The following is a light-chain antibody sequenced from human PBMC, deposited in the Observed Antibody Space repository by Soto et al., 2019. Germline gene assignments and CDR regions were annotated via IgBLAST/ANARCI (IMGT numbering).Light chain of an antibody. J-gene: IGKJ4*01. CDR3: QQYVIYPLT. CDR2: KAS. CDR1: QNINSW. V-gene: IGKV1-5*03. Sequence: DIPMTQSPSTLAASVGDRVTITCRASQNINSWLAWYQQKPGKAPKLLIYKASNLENGVPSRFSGSGSGTEFTVTISSLQPDDFATYYCQQYVIYPLTFGGGTKVEIK.